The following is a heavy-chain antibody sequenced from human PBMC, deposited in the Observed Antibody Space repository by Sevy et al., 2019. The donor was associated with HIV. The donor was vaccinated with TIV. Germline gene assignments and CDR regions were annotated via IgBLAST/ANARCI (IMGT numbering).Heavy chain of an antibody. CDR1: GFTFSSYS. V-gene: IGHV3-48*02. D-gene: IGHD3-16*01. CDR3: AREGKEGAVWDDAFAI. Sequence: GGSLRLSCAASGFTFSSYSMNWVRQAPGKGLEWVSYISSSSSTIYYADSVKGRFTISRDKAKNSLYLQMNSLRDEDTGAYYCAREGKEGAVWDDAFAIWGQGTMVTV. J-gene: IGHJ3*02. CDR2: ISSSSSTI.